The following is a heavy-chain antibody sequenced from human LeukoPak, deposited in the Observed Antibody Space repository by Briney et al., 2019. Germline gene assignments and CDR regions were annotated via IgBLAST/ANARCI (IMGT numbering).Heavy chain of an antibody. Sequence: GGSLRLSCAASGLTFSRYWMQWVRQAPGKGLVWVSHINSDGSSTSYAGFVQGRFTISRDNAKNTLYLQMNSLRVEDTAMYYCVRDNYGVDYWGQGTLVTVSS. CDR1: GLTFSRYW. V-gene: IGHV3-74*01. CDR3: VRDNYGVDY. J-gene: IGHJ4*02. CDR2: INSDGSST. D-gene: IGHD4-17*01.